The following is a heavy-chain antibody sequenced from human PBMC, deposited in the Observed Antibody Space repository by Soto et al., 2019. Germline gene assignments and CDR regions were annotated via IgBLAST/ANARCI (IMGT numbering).Heavy chain of an antibody. CDR3: AEGPSGSSYYFDY. CDR2: IIPILGIA. D-gene: IGHD3-3*01. V-gene: IGHV1-69*02. CDR1: GGTFSSYT. Sequence: GASVKVSCKASGGTFSSYTISWVRQAPGQGLEWMGRIIPILGIANYAQKFQGRVTITADKSTSTAYMELSSLRSEDTAVYYCAEGPSGSSYYFDYWGQGTLVTVSS. J-gene: IGHJ4*02.